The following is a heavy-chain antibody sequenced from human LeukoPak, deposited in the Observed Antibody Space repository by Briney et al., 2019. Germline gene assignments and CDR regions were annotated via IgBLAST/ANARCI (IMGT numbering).Heavy chain of an antibody. CDR3: ARESFIPPYYDFWSGSYPAHYFDY. CDR1: GVSISSGGYY. D-gene: IGHD3-3*01. J-gene: IGHJ4*02. CDR2: IYYSGST. V-gene: IGHV4-31*03. Sequence: PSQTLSLTCTVSGVSISSGGYYWSWIRQHPGKGLEWIGYIYYSGSTYYNPSLKSRVTISVDTSKNQFSLKLSSVTAADTAVYYCARESFIPPYYDFWSGSYPAHYFDYWGQGTLVTVSS.